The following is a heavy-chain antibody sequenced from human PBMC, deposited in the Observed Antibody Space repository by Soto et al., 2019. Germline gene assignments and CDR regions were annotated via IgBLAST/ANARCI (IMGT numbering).Heavy chain of an antibody. CDR2: ITNDGRST. Sequence: EVPLVESGGGLVQPGESLRLSCAASGFTFSRYWMHWVRQGPGKGLVWVARITNDGRSTGYADSVKGRFTISRDNAKNTLYLQRDSLRAEDTAVYYCARDGDGDYPVDYWGQGTLVTVSS. CDR3: ARDGDGDYPVDY. V-gene: IGHV3-74*01. CDR1: GFTFSRYW. J-gene: IGHJ4*02. D-gene: IGHD4-17*01.